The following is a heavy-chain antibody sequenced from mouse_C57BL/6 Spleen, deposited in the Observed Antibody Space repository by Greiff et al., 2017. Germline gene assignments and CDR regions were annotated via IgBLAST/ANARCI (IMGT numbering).Heavy chain of an antibody. J-gene: IGHJ4*01. Sequence: QVQLQQPGAELVMPGASVKLSCKASGYTFTSYWMHWVKQRPGQGLEWIGEIDPSDSYTNYNQKFKGKSTLTVDKSSSTAYMQLSSLTSEDSAVYYGARGGTVQRGAMDYWGQGTSVTVSS. CDR3: ARGGTVQRGAMDY. CDR2: IDPSDSYT. V-gene: IGHV1-69*01. D-gene: IGHD1-1*01. CDR1: GYTFTSYW.